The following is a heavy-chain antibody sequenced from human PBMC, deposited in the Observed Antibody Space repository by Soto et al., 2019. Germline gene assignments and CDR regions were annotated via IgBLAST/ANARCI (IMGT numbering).Heavy chain of an antibody. V-gene: IGHV4-4*02. J-gene: IGHJ3*02. Sequence: QVQLQESGPGLVKPSGTLSLTCAVSGGSISSSNWLSWVRQPPGKGLEWIGEIYHSGSTNYNPSRKSPVTIAVDKSKNQFSLKLSSVTAADTAVYYCARFMTTVTNLAFDIWGQGTMVTVSS. CDR1: GGSISSSNW. CDR2: IYHSGST. CDR3: ARFMTTVTNLAFDI. D-gene: IGHD4-17*01.